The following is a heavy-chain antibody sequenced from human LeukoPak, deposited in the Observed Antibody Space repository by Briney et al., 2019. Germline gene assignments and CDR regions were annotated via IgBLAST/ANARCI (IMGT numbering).Heavy chain of an antibody. V-gene: IGHV1-69*05. D-gene: IGHD2-2*01. CDR3: ARVPGYCSSTSCYPYYMDV. CDR2: IIPMLGTA. J-gene: IGHJ6*03. Sequence: SVKVSCKASGGTFSSSAINWVRQAPGQGLEWMGGIIPMLGTANYAQKFQGRVTMTTDESTSTAYMELCSLRSEDTAVYYCARVPGYCSSTSCYPYYMDVWGKGTTVTVSS. CDR1: GGTFSSSA.